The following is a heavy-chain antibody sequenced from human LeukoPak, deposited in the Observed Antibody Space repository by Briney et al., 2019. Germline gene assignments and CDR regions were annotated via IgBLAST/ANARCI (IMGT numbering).Heavy chain of an antibody. CDR1: GYSISSGYY. Sequence: PSETLSLTCAVSGYSISSGYYWGWIRPPPGKGLEWIGSIYHSGSTYYNPSLKSRVTISVDTSKNQFSLKLSSVTAADTAVYYCATSDRTHGVTLFDYWGQGTLVTVSS. CDR2: IYHSGST. CDR3: ATSDRTHGVTLFDY. J-gene: IGHJ4*02. D-gene: IGHD1-14*01. V-gene: IGHV4-38-2*01.